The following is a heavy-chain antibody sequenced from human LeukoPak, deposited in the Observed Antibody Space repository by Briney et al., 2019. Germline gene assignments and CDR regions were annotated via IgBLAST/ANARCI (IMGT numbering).Heavy chain of an antibody. CDR2: ISYDGSNK. D-gene: IGHD3-22*01. CDR3: AKERGSSGYYYAY. Sequence: GSLRLSCVASGFTFTSDAMNWVRQAPGKGLEWVAVISYDGSNKYYADSVKGRFTISRDNSKNTLYLQMNSLRAEDTAVYYCAKERGSSGYYYAYWGQGTLVTVSS. J-gene: IGHJ4*02. V-gene: IGHV3-30*18. CDR1: GFTFTSDA.